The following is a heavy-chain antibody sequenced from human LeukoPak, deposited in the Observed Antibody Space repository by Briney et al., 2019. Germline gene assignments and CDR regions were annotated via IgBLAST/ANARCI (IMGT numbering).Heavy chain of an antibody. V-gene: IGHV4-61*02. CDR2: IYTSGST. CDR3: ARDVDAFDI. Sequence: PSQTLPLTCTVSGGSISSGSYYWSWIRQPAGKGLEWIGRIYTSGSTNYNPSLKSRVTISVDTSKNQFSLKLSSVTAADTAVYYCARDVDAFDIWGQGTMVTVSS. CDR1: GGSISSGSYY. J-gene: IGHJ3*02.